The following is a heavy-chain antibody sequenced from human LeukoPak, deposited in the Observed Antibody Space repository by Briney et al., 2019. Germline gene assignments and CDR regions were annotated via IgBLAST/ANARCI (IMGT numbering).Heavy chain of an antibody. V-gene: IGHV1-8*03. D-gene: IGHD1-26*01. CDR2: INPNSGNT. J-gene: IGHJ4*02. CDR1: GYTLTELS. Sequence: ASVKVSCKVSGYTLTELSMHWVRQATGQGLEWMGWINPNSGNTDYAQKFQGRVTITRDTSISTAYMELSSLRSEDTAVYYCARGVGHRGQEQSYVYYFDYWGQGPLVTVSS. CDR3: ARGVGHRGQEQSYVYYFDY.